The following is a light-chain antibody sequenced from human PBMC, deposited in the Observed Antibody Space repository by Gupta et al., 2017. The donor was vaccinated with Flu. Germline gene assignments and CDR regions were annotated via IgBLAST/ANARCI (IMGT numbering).Light chain of an antibody. V-gene: IGKV1-33*01. CDR1: QDINYY. CDR2: DTT. CDR3: QQFHDLPPT. J-gene: IGKJ5*01. Sequence: SPSSLSASVGDRVTITCQASQDINYYLNWYQQRPGKAPRLLSYDTTNLETGVPSRFSGSGSGTDFTLTISSLPEDIAVYYCQQFHDLPPTFGQGTRLE.